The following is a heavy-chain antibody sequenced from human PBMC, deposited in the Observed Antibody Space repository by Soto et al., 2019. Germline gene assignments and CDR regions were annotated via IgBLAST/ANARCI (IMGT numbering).Heavy chain of an antibody. V-gene: IGHV4-30-4*01. D-gene: IGHD6-25*01. Sequence: SETLSLTCTVSGVSISSGDYYWSWIRQPPGKGLEWIGYIYYSENTYSNPSLKSRVAISGDTSKNQFSLKLSSVTAADTAVYYCARLRHRGTGWYVDYWGQATLVTVSS. J-gene: IGHJ4*02. CDR2: IYYSENT. CDR1: GVSISSGDYY. CDR3: ARLRHRGTGWYVDY.